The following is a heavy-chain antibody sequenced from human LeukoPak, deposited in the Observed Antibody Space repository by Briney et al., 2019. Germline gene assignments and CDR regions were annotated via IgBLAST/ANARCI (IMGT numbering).Heavy chain of an antibody. CDR3: ALYCSGGRCYPIGGAFDI. CDR1: GFTFSSYD. D-gene: IGHD2-15*01. Sequence: GGSLRLSCAASGFTFSSYDMSLVRQAPGKGLEWVSAISRSGDSTYYVDSVKGRFTISRDNSKNTLYLQMNSLRAEDTAVYYCALYCSGGRCYPIGGAFDIWGRGTMVTVSS. J-gene: IGHJ3*02. V-gene: IGHV3-23*01. CDR2: ISRSGDST.